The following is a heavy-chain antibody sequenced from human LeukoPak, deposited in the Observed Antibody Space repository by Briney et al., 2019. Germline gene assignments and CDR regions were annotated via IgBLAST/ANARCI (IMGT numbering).Heavy chain of an antibody. CDR3: ARTKQLVGSWFDP. CDR2: INHSGST. CDR1: GGSFSGYY. V-gene: IGHV4-34*01. D-gene: IGHD6-6*01. J-gene: IGHJ5*02. Sequence: SETLSLTCAVYGGSFSGYYWSWIRQPPGKGPEWIGEINHSGSTNYNPSLKSRVTISVDTSKNQFSLKLSSVTAADTAVYYCARTKQLVGSWFDPWGQGTLVTVSS.